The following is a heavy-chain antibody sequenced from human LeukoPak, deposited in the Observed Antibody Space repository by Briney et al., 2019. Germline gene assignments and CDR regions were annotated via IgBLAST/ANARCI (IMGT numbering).Heavy chain of an antibody. V-gene: IGHV3-74*01. D-gene: IGHD3-10*01. CDR2: INGDGSST. J-gene: IGHJ4*02. CDR1: GFTISRNW. CDR3: ARDHGSGSHYFDY. Sequence: GGSLRLXCEASGFTISRNWMHWVRRAPGKGLVSVSRINGDGSSTSYADSVKGRFTVSRDNAKNTLYLQMNSLRAEDTAVYYCARDHGSGSHYFDYWGQGTLVTVSS.